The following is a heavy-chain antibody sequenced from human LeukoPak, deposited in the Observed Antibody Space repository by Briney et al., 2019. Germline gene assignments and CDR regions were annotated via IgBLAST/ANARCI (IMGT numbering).Heavy chain of an antibody. Sequence: ASVKVSCKASGYTFTGYYMHWVRQAPGQGLEWMGWINPNSGGTNYAQKFQGRVTMTRDTSISTVYMELSSLRSEDTAVYYCARGDHVGTGIPSSWFDPWGQGTLVTVSS. CDR2: INPNSGGT. CDR3: ARGDHVGTGIPSSWFDP. J-gene: IGHJ5*02. V-gene: IGHV1-2*02. D-gene: IGHD1-14*01. CDR1: GYTFTGYY.